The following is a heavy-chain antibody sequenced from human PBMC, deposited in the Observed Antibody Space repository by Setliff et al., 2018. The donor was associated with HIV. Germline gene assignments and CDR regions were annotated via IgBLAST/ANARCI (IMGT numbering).Heavy chain of an antibody. CDR3: ARDLPLPGIAVAASMGRDYYYSMDV. CDR1: GYTFTSYG. D-gene: IGHD6-19*01. J-gene: IGHJ6*02. CDR2: INTYTGNP. V-gene: IGHV7-4-1*02. Sequence: ASVKVSCKASGYTFTSYGMSWVRQAPGQGLEWMGWINTYTGNPTYAQDFTGRFVFSLDTSVSTAYLQISSLKAEDIAVYYCARDLPLPGIAVAASMGRDYYYSMDVWGQGTTVTVSS.